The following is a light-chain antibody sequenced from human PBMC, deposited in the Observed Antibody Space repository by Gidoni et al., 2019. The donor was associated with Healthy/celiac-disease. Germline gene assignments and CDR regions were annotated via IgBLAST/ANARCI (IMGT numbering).Light chain of an antibody. CDR3: MQALQTPLT. V-gene: IGKV2-28*01. CDR2: LGS. J-gene: IGKJ4*01. Sequence: DIVMTQSPISLPVTLGEPASIYCRSSQNLLHSNGYNYLDWYLQKPGQSPQLLIYLGSNRGSGVPDRFSGSGSGTDFTLKISRVEAEDVGVYYCMQALQTPLTFGGGTKVEIK. CDR1: QNLLHSNGYNY.